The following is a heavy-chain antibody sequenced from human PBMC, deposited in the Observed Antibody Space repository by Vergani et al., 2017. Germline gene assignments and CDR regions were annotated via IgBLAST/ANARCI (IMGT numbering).Heavy chain of an antibody. D-gene: IGHD2-15*01. J-gene: IGHJ4*02. CDR2: ISYDGTEK. Sequence: QVKLEESGGGVVQPGRSLRLSCAASGFSFGYYAMHWVRQAPGKGLEWVGVISYDGTEKKYADSVNGRFTISRDNSKKMMSLQMNSRRVEDAAVYYCARGGKGIIMVVPSTHLWGQGTQVSVS. V-gene: IGHV3-30-3*01. CDR3: ARGGKGIIMVVPSTHL. CDR1: GFSFGYYA.